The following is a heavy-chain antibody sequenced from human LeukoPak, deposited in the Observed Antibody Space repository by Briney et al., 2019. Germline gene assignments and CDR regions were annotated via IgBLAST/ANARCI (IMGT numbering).Heavy chain of an antibody. CDR1: GFTFSSYA. Sequence: PGGSLRLSCVASGFTFSSYAMSWVRQAPGKGLEWVSLISGSGGNTYYADSVKGRFTISRDNSKNTLYLQMNSLRAEDTAVYYCAKADSSSSNYFDYWGQGTLVTVSS. V-gene: IGHV3-23*01. CDR3: AKADSSSSNYFDY. CDR2: ISGSGGNT. D-gene: IGHD6-13*01. J-gene: IGHJ4*02.